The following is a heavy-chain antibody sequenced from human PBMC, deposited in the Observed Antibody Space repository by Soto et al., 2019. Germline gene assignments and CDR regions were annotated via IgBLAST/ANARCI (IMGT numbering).Heavy chain of an antibody. CDR1: GYTFTSYG. J-gene: IGHJ4*02. CDR3: ARDLGGQIVDY. CDR2: ISGYNGNT. D-gene: IGHD1-26*01. Sequence: QVQLVQSGAEVKKPGASVKVSCKASGYTFTSYGISWVRQAPGQGLEWRGWISGYNGNTKDAQKLQGRVTMTTATATSTASMELRSLRSDDKAVYYCARDLGGQIVDYWGQGTLVTVSS. V-gene: IGHV1-18*01.